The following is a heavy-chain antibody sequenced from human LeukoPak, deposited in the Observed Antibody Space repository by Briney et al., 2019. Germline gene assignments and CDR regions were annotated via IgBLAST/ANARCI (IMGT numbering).Heavy chain of an antibody. CDR3: ARHGAPASRGLVNPIDY. V-gene: IGHV1-69*13. Sequence: ASVKVSCKASGGTFSSYAISWVRQAPGQGLEWMGGIIPIFGTANYAQKFQGRVTITADESTSTAYMELSSLRSEDTAVYYCARHGAPASRGLVNPIDYWGQGTLVTVSS. D-gene: IGHD3/OR15-3a*01. CDR2: IIPIFGTA. J-gene: IGHJ4*02. CDR1: GGTFSSYA.